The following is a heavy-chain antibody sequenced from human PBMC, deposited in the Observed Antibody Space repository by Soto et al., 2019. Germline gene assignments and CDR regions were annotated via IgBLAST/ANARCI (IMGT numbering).Heavy chain of an antibody. Sequence: QVQLVESGGGVVQPGRSLRLSCAASGITFSSYAMHWVRQTPGKGLEWVAVISYDGSNEYYADSVKGRFTISRDNSKNTLYLQMKSLSAEDTAIYYCARDSRGSGTNDYWGQGTLVTVSS. CDR3: ARDSRGSGTNDY. D-gene: IGHD3-10*01. CDR2: ISYDGSNE. J-gene: IGHJ4*02. V-gene: IGHV3-33*01. CDR1: GITFSSYA.